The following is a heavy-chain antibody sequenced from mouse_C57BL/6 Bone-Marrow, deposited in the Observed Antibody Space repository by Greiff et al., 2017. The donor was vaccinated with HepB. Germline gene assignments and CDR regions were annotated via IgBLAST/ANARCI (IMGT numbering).Heavy chain of an antibody. D-gene: IGHD1-1*01. Sequence: VQLQQSGAELVRPGASVKLSCTASGFNIKDDYMHWVKQRAEQGLEWIGWIDPENGDTEYASKFQGKATITADTSSNTAYLQLSSLTSEDTAVYYCTMDYGSSYDAMDYWGQGTSVTVSS. CDR1: GFNIKDDY. CDR3: TMDYGSSYDAMDY. V-gene: IGHV14-4*01. CDR2: IDPENGDT. J-gene: IGHJ4*01.